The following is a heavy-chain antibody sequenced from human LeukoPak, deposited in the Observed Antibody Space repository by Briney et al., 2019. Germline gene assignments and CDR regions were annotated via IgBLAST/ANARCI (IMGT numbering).Heavy chain of an antibody. J-gene: IGHJ4*02. D-gene: IGHD6-13*01. CDR3: ARPQGPYSSSWYVNY. CDR2: INHSGST. CDR1: GGSFSGYY. Sequence: PSETLSLTCAVYGGSFSGYYWSWIRQPPGKGLEWIGEINHSGSTNYNPSLKSRVTISVDTSKNQFSLKLSSVTAADTAVYYCARPQGPYSSSWYVNYWGQGTLVTVSP. V-gene: IGHV4-34*01.